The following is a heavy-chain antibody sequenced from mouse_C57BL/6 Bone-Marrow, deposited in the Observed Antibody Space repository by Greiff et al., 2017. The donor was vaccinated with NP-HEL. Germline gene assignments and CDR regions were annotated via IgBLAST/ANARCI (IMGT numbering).Heavy chain of an antibody. CDR3: ASYYSNSAWFAY. D-gene: IGHD2-5*01. J-gene: IGHJ3*01. CDR1: GYTFTSYW. CDR2: IDPSDSYT. V-gene: IGHV1-50*01. Sequence: QVHVKQPGAELVKPGASVKLSCKASGYTFTSYWMQWVKQRPGQGLEWIGEIDPSDSYTNYNQKFKGKATLTVDTSSSTAYMQLSSLTSEDSAVYYGASYYSNSAWFAYWGQGTLVTVSA.